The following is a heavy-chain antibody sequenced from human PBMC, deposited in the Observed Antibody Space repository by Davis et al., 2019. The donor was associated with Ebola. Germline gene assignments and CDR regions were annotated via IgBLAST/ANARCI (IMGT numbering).Heavy chain of an antibody. Sequence: MPSETLSLTCAVYGGSFSGYYWSWIRQPPGKGLEWIGEINHSGSTNYNPSLKSRVTISVDTSKNQFSLKLSSVTAADTAVYYCARGGGIVVVPAAITHYYYGMDVWGKGTTVTVSS. J-gene: IGHJ6*04. CDR1: GGSFSGYY. D-gene: IGHD2-2*01. V-gene: IGHV4-34*01. CDR2: INHSGST. CDR3: ARGGGIVVVPAAITHYYYGMDV.